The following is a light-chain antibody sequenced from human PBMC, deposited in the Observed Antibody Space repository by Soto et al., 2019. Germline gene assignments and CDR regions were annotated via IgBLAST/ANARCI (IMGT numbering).Light chain of an antibody. J-gene: IGKJ1*01. V-gene: IGKV1-5*03. Sequence: DIQMTQSPSTLSASVGDRVTITCRASQSIGTRLAWYQQKPGKAPRLLIYMASNLETGVPSRFGGSGSGTEFTLTINNLQPDDFATYYCQQYNSYWTFGQGTKVEVK. CDR3: QQYNSYWT. CDR2: MAS. CDR1: QSIGTR.